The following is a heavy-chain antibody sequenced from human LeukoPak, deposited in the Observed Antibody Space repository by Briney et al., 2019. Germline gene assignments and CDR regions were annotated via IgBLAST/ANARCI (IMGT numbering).Heavy chain of an antibody. CDR3: ARDHYCSSTSCYGDDAFDT. V-gene: IGHV4-31*03. Sequence: PSETLSLTCTVSGGSISSGGYYWSWIRQHPGKGLEWIGYIYYSGSTYYNPSLKSRVTISVDTSKNQFSLKLSSVTAADTAVYYCARDHYCSSTSCYGDDAFDTWGQGTMVTVSS. CDR1: GGSISSGGYY. D-gene: IGHD2-2*01. CDR2: IYYSGST. J-gene: IGHJ3*02.